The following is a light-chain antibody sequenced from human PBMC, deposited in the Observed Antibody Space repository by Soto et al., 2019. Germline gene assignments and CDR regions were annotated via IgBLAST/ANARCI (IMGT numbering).Light chain of an antibody. Sequence: QSVLTQPASVSGSPGQSITISCTGTSSDVGGYNYVSWYQQHPGKAPKLMIYEVSNRPSGVSNRFSGSKSGNTASLTISGLQAGDEADYHCSSYTSSSTLVFGGGTKLTVL. CDR3: SSYTSSSTLV. V-gene: IGLV2-14*01. CDR2: EVS. J-gene: IGLJ3*02. CDR1: SSDVGGYNY.